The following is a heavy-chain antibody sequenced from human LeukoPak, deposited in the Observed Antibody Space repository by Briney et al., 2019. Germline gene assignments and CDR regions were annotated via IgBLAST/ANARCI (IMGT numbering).Heavy chain of an antibody. D-gene: IGHD3-22*01. J-gene: IGHJ4*02. CDR1: GFTFSNYA. V-gene: IGHV3-23*01. CDR3: AKGQIVVVITTAFDY. CDR2: ISGSGGST. Sequence: GGSLRLSCAASGFTFSNYAMSWVRQAPGKGLEWVSAISGSGGSTYYADSVKGRFTISRDNSKNTLYLQMNSLRAEDTAVYYCAKGQIVVVITTAFDYWGQGTLVTVSS.